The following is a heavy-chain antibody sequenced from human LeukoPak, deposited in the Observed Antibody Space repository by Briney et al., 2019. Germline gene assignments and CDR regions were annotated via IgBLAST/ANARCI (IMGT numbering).Heavy chain of an antibody. CDR3: VPGTGTTFPS. CDR2: IKEDGSEK. V-gene: IGHV3-7*03. Sequence: GGSLRLSCAASGFSFNNYWMSWVRQAPGKGLEWVAKIKEDGSEKYYVDSVRGRFIISRDNAKSSLYLQMNSLRAEDTAVYYCVPGTGTTFPSWAQGTLVTVSP. D-gene: IGHD1-1*01. CDR1: GFSFNNYW. J-gene: IGHJ5*02.